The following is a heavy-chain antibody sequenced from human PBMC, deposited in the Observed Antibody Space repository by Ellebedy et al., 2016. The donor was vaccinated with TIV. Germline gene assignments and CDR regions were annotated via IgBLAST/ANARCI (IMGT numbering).Heavy chain of an antibody. V-gene: IGHV3-30*02. J-gene: IGHJ6*02. D-gene: IGHD2-8*01. CDR3: TRGGFGHAKDV. CDR1: GFSFSAYG. CDR2: IEYDGSRE. Sequence: GESLKISCAASGFSFSAYGMHWVRQAPGQGLECVTFIEYDGSREDYADSVKGRFTISRDDSKNTLYLQMNSLRGKDTAVYYCTRGGFGHAKDVWGQGTTVTVSS.